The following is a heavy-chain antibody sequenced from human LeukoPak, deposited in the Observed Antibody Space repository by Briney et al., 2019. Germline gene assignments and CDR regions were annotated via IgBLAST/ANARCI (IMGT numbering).Heavy chain of an antibody. Sequence: SETLSLTCTVSGGSISSYYWSWIRQPPGKGLEWIGYIYYSGSTNYNPSLKSRVTISVDTSKNQFSLKLSSVTAADTAVYYCARGYYDGSTGFDPWGQGTLVTVSS. CDR1: GGSISSYY. V-gene: IGHV4-59*01. D-gene: IGHD3-22*01. CDR3: ARGYYDGSTGFDP. CDR2: IYYSGST. J-gene: IGHJ5*02.